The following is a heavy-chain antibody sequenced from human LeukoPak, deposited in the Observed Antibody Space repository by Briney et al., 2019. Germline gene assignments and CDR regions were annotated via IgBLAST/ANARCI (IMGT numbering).Heavy chain of an antibody. D-gene: IGHD3-22*01. CDR1: GGTFSSYV. V-gene: IGHV1-69*05. CDR3: ARVPLYDSSGYYYGSYYYYGMDV. CDR2: IIPMFHTP. J-gene: IGHJ6*02. Sequence: SVKVSCKASGGTFSSYVITWVRQAPGQGLEWMGGIIPMFHTPNYAQKLQGRVTMTTDTSTSTAYMELRSLRSDDTAVYYCARVPLYDSSGYYYGSYYYYGMDVWGQGTTVTVSS.